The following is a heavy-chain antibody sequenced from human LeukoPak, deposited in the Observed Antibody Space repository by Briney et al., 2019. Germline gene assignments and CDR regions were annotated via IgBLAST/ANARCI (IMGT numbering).Heavy chain of an antibody. CDR2: IYPSGGST. V-gene: IGHV1-46*01. CDR1: GYTFTSYY. CDR3: ARAAGIAAPLTNFDY. D-gene: IGHD6-6*01. Sequence: GASVKVSCKASGYTFTSYYMHWVRQAPGQGLEWMGIIYPSGGSTSYAQKFQGRVTMTRDMSTSTVYMELSSLRSEDTAVYYCARAAGIAAPLTNFDYWGQGTLVTVSS. J-gene: IGHJ4*02.